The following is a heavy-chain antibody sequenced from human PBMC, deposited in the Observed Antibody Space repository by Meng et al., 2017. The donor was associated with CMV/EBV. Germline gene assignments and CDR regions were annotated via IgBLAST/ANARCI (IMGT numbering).Heavy chain of an antibody. Sequence: GESLKISCAASGFTFSSYEMNWVRQAPGKGLEWVSSISSSSSYIYYADSVKGRFTISRDNAKNSLYLQMNSLRAEDTAVYYCARRDGMDVWGQGTTVTVSS. CDR2: ISSSSSYI. CDR3: ARRDGMDV. J-gene: IGHJ6*02. CDR1: GFTFSSYE. V-gene: IGHV3-21*01.